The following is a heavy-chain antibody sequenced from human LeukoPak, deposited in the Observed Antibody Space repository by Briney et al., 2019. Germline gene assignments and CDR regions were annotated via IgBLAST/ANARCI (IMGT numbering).Heavy chain of an antibody. V-gene: IGHV4-39*01. CDR1: GGSISSSNYY. CDR3: ARPQGGIPNWFDP. Sequence: PSETLSLTCTVSGGSISSSNYYWGWIRQPPGKGLEWIGSIYYSGSTYYNPSLKSRVTISVDTSKNQFSLKLSSVTAADTAVYYCARPQGGIPNWFDPWGQGTLVTVSS. CDR2: IYYSGST. D-gene: IGHD2-15*01. J-gene: IGHJ5*02.